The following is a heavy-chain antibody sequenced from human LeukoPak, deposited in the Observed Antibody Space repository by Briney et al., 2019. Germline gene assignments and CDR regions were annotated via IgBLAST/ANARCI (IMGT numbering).Heavy chain of an antibody. V-gene: IGHV3-21*01. Sequence: GGSLRLSCAASGFTFSSYSMNWVRQAPGKGLEWVSSISSSSYIYYADSVKGRFTISRDNAKNSLYLQMNSLRAEDTAVYYCARAPPASVAGINYFDYWGQGTLVTVSS. CDR2: ISSSSYI. J-gene: IGHJ4*02. CDR1: GFTFSSYS. CDR3: ARAPPASVAGINYFDY. D-gene: IGHD6-19*01.